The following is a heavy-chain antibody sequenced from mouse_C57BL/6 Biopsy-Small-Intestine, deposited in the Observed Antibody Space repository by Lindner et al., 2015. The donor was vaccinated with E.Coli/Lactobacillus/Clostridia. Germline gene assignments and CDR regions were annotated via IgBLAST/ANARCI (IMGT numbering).Heavy chain of an antibody. V-gene: IGHV2-9-1*01. CDR2: IWAGGGT. J-gene: IGHJ4*01. CDR1: GFSLTNYA. Sequence: VQLQESGPGLVAPSQSLSLTCTVSGFSLTNYAISWVRQPPGKGLDWLGVIWAGGGTNYNSALKSRLSISKDNSKSQVFLKMNSLQTDDTARYYCARNLVGRHMDFWGQGTSVTVSS. CDR3: ARNLVGRHMDF. D-gene: IGHD1-1*02.